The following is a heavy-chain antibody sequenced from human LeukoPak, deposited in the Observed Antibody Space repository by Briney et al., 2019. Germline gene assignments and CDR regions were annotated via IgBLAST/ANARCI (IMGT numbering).Heavy chain of an antibody. CDR2: IYYSGST. J-gene: IGHJ4*02. V-gene: IGHV4-39*07. CDR1: GGSISSSSYY. Sequence: PSETLSLTCTVSGGSISSSSYYWGWIRQPPGKGLEWIGSIYYSGSTYYNPSLKSRVTISVDTSKNQFSLKLSSVTAADTAVYYCARAPWDYDSSGYWYYFDYWGQGTLVTVSS. D-gene: IGHD3-22*01. CDR3: ARAPWDYDSSGYWYYFDY.